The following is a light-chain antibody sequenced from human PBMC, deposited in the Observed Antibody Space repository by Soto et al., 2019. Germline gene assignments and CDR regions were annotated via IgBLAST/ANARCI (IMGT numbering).Light chain of an antibody. V-gene: IGLV2-11*01. Sequence: QSALTQPRSVSGSPGQSVTISCTGTSSDVGGYNFVSWYQHHPGKAPKLMIYDVSKRPSGVPDRFSGSKSGSTASLTISGLQAEDEADYYCSSYAGSYTLVFGGGTKLTVL. J-gene: IGLJ3*02. CDR3: SSYAGSYTLV. CDR2: DVS. CDR1: SSDVGGYNF.